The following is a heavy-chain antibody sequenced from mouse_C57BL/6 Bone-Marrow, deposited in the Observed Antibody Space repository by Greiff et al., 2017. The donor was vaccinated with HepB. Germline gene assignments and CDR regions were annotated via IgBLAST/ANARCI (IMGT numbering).Heavy chain of an antibody. CDR2: IHPNSGST. J-gene: IGHJ4*01. CDR1: GYTFTSYW. CDR3: ASITTVVALYYYAMDY. D-gene: IGHD1-1*01. Sequence: QVQLQQSGAELVKPGASVKLSCKASGYTFTSYWMHWVKQRPGQGLEWIGMIHPNSGSTNYNEKFKSKATLTVDKSSSTAYMQLSSLTSEDSAVYYCASITTVVALYYYAMDYWGQGTSVTVSS. V-gene: IGHV1-64*01.